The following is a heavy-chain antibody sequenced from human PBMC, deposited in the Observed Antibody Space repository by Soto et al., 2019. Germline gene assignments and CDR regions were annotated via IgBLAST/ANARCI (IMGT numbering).Heavy chain of an antibody. D-gene: IGHD2-21*02. CDR3: AKGSDCGGDCWYYYYYGMDV. Sequence: GGSLRLSCAASGFTFSSYGMHWVRQAPGKGLEWVAVISYDGSNKYYADSVKGRFTISRDNSKNTLYLQMNSLRAEDTAVYYCAKGSDCGGDCWYYYYYGMDVWGKGTTVTVSS. V-gene: IGHV3-30*18. CDR2: ISYDGSNK. J-gene: IGHJ6*04. CDR1: GFTFSSYG.